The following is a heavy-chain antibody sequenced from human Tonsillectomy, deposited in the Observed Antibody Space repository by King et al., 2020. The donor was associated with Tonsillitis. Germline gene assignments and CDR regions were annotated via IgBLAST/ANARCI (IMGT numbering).Heavy chain of an antibody. D-gene: IGHD3-22*01. CDR3: ARGSYYGGSGHSPFDS. Sequence: VQLVESGGGVVQPGRSLRLSCAASGSTFSNYSMHWVRQAPGKGLEWVAVISFGVSNKFYADSVKGRFTISRDTSRNTLYLQMNSLRADDTAVYCCARGSYYGGSGHSPFDSWGQGTLVTVSS. CDR2: ISFGVSNK. CDR1: GSTFSNYS. J-gene: IGHJ4*02. V-gene: IGHV3-30*01.